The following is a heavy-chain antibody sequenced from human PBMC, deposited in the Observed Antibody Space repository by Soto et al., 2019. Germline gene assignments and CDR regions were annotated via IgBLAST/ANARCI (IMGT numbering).Heavy chain of an antibody. J-gene: IGHJ6*02. Sequence: QVQLVQSGAEVKKPGSSVKVSCKASGGSFRTYAITWVRQVPGQGLEWMGGIVPLFGTPIYAQKFQGRVTITADESLSTAYVDLSSLRPEDTAVYYCASLPWVGRFLEYFDVWGQGTTVTVSS. CDR3: ASLPWVGRFLEYFDV. D-gene: IGHD3-3*01. V-gene: IGHV1-69*01. CDR1: GGSFRTYA. CDR2: IVPLFGTP.